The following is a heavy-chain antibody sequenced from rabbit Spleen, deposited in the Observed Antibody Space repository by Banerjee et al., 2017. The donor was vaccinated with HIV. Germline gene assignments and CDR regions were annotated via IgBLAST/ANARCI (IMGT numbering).Heavy chain of an antibody. CDR2: IDVAKSGDT. CDR3: TRDAAGREDFNL. CDR1: GLDLSSRNW. J-gene: IGHJ4*01. V-gene: IGHV1S40*01. D-gene: IGHD4-2*01. Sequence: QSLEESGGDLVKPGASLTLTCKASGLDLSSRNWICWVRQAPGKGLEWIACIDVAKSGDTYYTNWAKGRFTIAKTSSTTVALQVPSLTAADTATYFCTRDAAGREDFNLWGQGTLVTVS.